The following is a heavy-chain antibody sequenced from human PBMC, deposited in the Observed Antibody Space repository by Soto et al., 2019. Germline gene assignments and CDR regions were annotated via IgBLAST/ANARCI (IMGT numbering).Heavy chain of an antibody. D-gene: IGHD4-17*01. CDR1: DASISSFY. CDR3: ARTRTDYEDF. Sequence: SETLSLTCIVSDASISSFYWSWIRQPPGKGLEWIGYIYYSGSTTYNSSLKSRVTISVDTSKNHFSLKLRSVTAADTAVYYCARTRTDYEDFWGQGTLVTVSS. J-gene: IGHJ4*02. CDR2: IYYSGST. V-gene: IGHV4-59*01.